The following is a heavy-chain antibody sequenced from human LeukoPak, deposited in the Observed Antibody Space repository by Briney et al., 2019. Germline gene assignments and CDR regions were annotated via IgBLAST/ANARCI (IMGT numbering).Heavy chain of an antibody. CDR1: GFTFDDYA. V-gene: IGHV3-9*01. CDR3: AILIVILPAATDAFEI. CDR2: ISWNSGSI. Sequence: PGRSLRLACAASGFTFDDYAMHSVRHAPGKGLEWGSGISWNSGSIGYADSVKGRFPIPIANAKNSLYLQMNSLRAEDTAVYYGAILIVILPAATDAFEIWGQGTMVTVSS. D-gene: IGHD2-2*01. J-gene: IGHJ3*02.